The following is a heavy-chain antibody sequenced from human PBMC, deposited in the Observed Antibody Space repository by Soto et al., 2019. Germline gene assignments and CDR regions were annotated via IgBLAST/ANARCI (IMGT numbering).Heavy chain of an antibody. V-gene: IGHV4-59*01. CDR1: GDSISSYY. CDR2: LYYGRSA. Sequence: QVQLQESGPGLVKPSETLSLTCAVSGDSISSYYCMWIRQPPGKGLESIGYLYYGRSANYNPSLKSXXTXXXXXXXXXCXXXXXXXXXAXTAVYYCXLRXMAVVPEYWGQGTLVTVSS. D-gene: IGHD3-10*01. J-gene: IGHJ4*02. CDR3: XLRXMAVVPEY.